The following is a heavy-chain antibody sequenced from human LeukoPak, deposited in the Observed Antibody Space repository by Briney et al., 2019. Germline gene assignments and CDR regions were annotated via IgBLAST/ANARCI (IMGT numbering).Heavy chain of an antibody. D-gene: IGHD6-19*01. V-gene: IGHV3-48*03. J-gene: IGHJ4*02. CDR2: ISSSGSTI. CDR1: GFTFSSYE. CDR3: ASTTEAGAWLGPHDY. Sequence: GGSLRLSCAASGFTFSSYEMNWVRQAPGKGLEWVSYISSSGSTIYYADSVKGRFTISRDNAKNSLYLQTNSLRAEDTAVYYCASTTEAGAWLGPHDYWGQGTLVTVSS.